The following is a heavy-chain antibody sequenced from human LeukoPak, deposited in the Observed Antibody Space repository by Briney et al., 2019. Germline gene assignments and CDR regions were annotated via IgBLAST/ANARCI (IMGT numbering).Heavy chain of an antibody. CDR3: ARDGPAPACGGDCIHAFDI. Sequence: GASVKVSCKASGYTFTSYGISWVRQAPGQGLEWMGWISAYNGNTNYAQKLQGRVTMTTDTSTSTAYMELRSLRSDDTAVYYCARDGPAPACGGDCIHAFDIWGQGTMVTVSS. D-gene: IGHD2-21*02. CDR2: ISAYNGNT. CDR1: GYTFTSYG. V-gene: IGHV1-18*01. J-gene: IGHJ3*02.